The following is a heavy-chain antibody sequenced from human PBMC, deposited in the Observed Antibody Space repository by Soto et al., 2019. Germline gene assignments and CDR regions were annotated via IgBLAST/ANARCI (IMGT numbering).Heavy chain of an antibody. CDR1: GFTFSSYG. CDR2: IWYDGSNK. V-gene: IGHV3-33*01. CDR3: ARDYPSGYDFKYLKN. J-gene: IGHJ4*02. D-gene: IGHD5-12*01. Sequence: GGSLRLSCAASGFTFSSYGMHWVRQAPGKGLEWVAVIWYDGSNKYYADSVKGRFTISRDNSKNTLYLQMNSLRAEDTAVYYCARDYPSGYDFKYLKNWGQGTLVTVSS.